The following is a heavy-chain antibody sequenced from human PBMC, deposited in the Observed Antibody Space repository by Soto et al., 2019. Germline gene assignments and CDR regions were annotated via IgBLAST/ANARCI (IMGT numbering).Heavy chain of an antibody. Sequence: EVQLVESGGGLVQPGGSLRLSCAASGFTFSSYSMNWVRQAPGKGLEWVSYISSSSSTIYYADSVKGRFTISRDNAKNSLYLQMNSLRAEDTAVYYCARTDYGDLYGMDVWGQGTTVTASS. CDR2: ISSSSSTI. CDR3: ARTDYGDLYGMDV. V-gene: IGHV3-48*01. J-gene: IGHJ6*02. CDR1: GFTFSSYS. D-gene: IGHD4-17*01.